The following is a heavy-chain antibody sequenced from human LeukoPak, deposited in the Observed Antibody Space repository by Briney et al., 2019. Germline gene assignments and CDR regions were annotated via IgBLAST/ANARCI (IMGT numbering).Heavy chain of an antibody. CDR2: INPNGGGS. CDR3: ARRGLAAAGTRGPFDY. Sequence: ASVEVSCKTSGYNFIGYYIHWVRQAPGQGLEWMGRINPNGGGSYYAQKFQGRVTMTRDTSISTAYMELSRLRSDDTAVYYCARRGLAAAGTRGPFDYWGQGTLVTVSS. CDR1: GYNFIGYY. V-gene: IGHV1-2*06. D-gene: IGHD6-13*01. J-gene: IGHJ4*02.